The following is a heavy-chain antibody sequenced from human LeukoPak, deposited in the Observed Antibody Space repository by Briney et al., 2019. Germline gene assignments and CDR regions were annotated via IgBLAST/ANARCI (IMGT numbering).Heavy chain of an antibody. CDR1: GFTFSSYA. J-gene: IGHJ3*02. V-gene: IGHV3-23*01. CDR2: ISGSGGST. Sequence: GGSLRLSCAASGFTFSSYAMSWVRQAPGKGLEWVSAISGSGGSTYYADSVKGRFTISRDNSKNTLYLQMNSLRAEDTAVYYYANPAYNWNDLDAFDIWGQGTMVTVSS. D-gene: IGHD1-1*01. CDR3: ANPAYNWNDLDAFDI.